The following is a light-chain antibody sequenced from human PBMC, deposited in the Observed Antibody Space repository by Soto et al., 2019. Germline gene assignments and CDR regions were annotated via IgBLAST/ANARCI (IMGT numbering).Light chain of an antibody. CDR3: QVWDSSSDHYV. V-gene: IGLV3-21*02. Sequence: YELTQPPSVSVAPGQTARISSGGNDIASKSVHWSQQKPGQAPVLVVYDDNDRPSGIPERFSGSNSGDTATLTISRVEAGDEADYYCQVWDSSSDHYVFGSGTKVTVL. CDR1: DIASKS. CDR2: DDN. J-gene: IGLJ1*01.